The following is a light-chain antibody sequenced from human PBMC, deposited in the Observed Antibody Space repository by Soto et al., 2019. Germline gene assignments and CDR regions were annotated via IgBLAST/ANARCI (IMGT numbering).Light chain of an antibody. CDR1: QGISSY. V-gene: IGKV1-27*01. Sequence: DIQMTQSPSSLSASVGDRVTVTCRASQGISSYLAWYQQKPGKVPKLLMFAASTLQPGVPSRFSGSGSGTDFTLTIMSLHPEDVATYYCQKYDSASSPTFGGGTKVEIK. CDR2: AAS. J-gene: IGKJ4*01. CDR3: QKYDSASSPT.